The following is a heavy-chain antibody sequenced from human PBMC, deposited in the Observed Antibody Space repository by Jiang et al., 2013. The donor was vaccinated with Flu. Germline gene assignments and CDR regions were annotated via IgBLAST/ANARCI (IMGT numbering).Heavy chain of an antibody. V-gene: IGHV5-51*01. CDR3: ARNPYCGGDCFEPADY. J-gene: IGHJ4*02. Sequence: YSFTSYWIGWVRQMPGKGLEWMGVIYPGDSDTRYSPSFQGQVTISADKSISTAYLQWSSLKASDTAMYYCARNPYCGGDCFEPADYWGQGTLVTVSS. CDR2: IYPGDSDT. D-gene: IGHD2-21*02. CDR1: YSFTSYW.